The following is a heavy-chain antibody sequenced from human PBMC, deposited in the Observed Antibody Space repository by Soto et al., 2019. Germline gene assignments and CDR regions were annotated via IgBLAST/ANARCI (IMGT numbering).Heavy chain of an antibody. J-gene: IGHJ3*01. CDR3: TRSIITIAGTDAFDL. D-gene: IGHD1-20*01. V-gene: IGHV1-46*03. CDR1: AYTFTSYY. CDR2: INPSRGGR. Sequence: QVQLVQSGAEVKKPGASVRVSCKASAYTFTSYYVHWVRQAPGQGPDWMGMINPSRGGRDYAQKFQGRVTMTRDTSTTTVYMELSSLRSEDTDIYSCTRSIITIAGTDAFDLWGQGTLVTVSS.